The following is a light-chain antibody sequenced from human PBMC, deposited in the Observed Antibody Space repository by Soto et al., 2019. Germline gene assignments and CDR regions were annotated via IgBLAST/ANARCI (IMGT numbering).Light chain of an antibody. V-gene: IGKV1-39*01. Sequence: DIQMTQSPSSLSASVGDRVTITCRASQSISSYLNWYQQKPGKAPKLLIYAASSLQSGVPSGFSGSGSGTVFTLTISSLQPEDFATYYCQQSYSTLTFGPGTKVDIK. CDR1: QSISSY. CDR3: QQSYSTLT. J-gene: IGKJ3*01. CDR2: AAS.